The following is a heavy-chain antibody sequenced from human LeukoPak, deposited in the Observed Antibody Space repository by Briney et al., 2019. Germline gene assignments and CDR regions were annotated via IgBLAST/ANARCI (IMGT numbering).Heavy chain of an antibody. Sequence: ASVKVSCKASVYTFTRYYIHGLRQAPGQGREWMGIINPSGGSTSYAQKFEGRVTMTRDTSSSTVYMELSSLRSEDTAVYYCARDLGGMVRGVIIKGGFDYWGQGTLVTVSS. CDR3: ARDLGGMVRGVIIKGGFDY. D-gene: IGHD3-10*01. J-gene: IGHJ4*02. CDR2: INPSGGST. CDR1: VYTFTRYY. V-gene: IGHV1-46*01.